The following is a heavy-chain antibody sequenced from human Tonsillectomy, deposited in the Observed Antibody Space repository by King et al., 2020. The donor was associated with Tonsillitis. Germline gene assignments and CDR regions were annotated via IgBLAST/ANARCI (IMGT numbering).Heavy chain of an antibody. J-gene: IGHJ4*02. Sequence: QLVQSGAEVKKPGSSVKVSCKASGGTFSSNTFIWVRQAPGQGLEYMGGITPILGTTHYAQKFQGRVTITADESTSTAYMELSSLRSEDTAVYYCARDEQWLIYWGQGTLVTVSS. CDR3: ARDEQWLIY. CDR2: ITPILGTT. D-gene: IGHD6-19*01. CDR1: GGTFSSNT. V-gene: IGHV1-69*16.